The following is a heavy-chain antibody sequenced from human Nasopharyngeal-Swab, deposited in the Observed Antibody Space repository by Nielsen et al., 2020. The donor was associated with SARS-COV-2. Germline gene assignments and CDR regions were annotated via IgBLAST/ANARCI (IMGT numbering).Heavy chain of an antibody. CDR3: ARGQYRYTARRSFDY. CDR2: INPSGGST. CDR1: GYTFTSYY. D-gene: IGHD3-16*02. J-gene: IGHJ4*02. V-gene: IGHV1-46*01. Sequence: ASVKVSCKASGYTFTSYYMHWVRQAPGQGLEWMGIINPSGGSTIYAQKFQGRVTMTRDTSTSTVYMELSSLRSEDTAVYYCARGQYRYTARRSFDYWGQGTLVTVSS.